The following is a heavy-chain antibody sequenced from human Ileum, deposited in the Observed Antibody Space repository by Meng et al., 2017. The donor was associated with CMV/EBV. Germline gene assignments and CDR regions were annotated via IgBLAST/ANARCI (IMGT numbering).Heavy chain of an antibody. CDR2: MNSNSGGT. CDR3: ARVGYCTKGVCYNFDY. CDR1: GYTFTGNY. Sequence: ASVKVSCKASGYTFTGNYLHWVRQAPGQGPEWRGWMNSNSGGTKYAQKFQGRVTMTRDTPISTAYMELSSLRSDDTAVYYCARVGYCTKGVCYNFDYWGQGTLVTVSS. J-gene: IGHJ4*02. D-gene: IGHD2-8*01. V-gene: IGHV1-2*02.